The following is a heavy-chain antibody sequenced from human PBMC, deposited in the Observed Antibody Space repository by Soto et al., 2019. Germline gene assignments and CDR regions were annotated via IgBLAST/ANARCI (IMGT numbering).Heavy chain of an antibody. CDR1: GYTFTSYG. J-gene: IGHJ5*02. D-gene: IGHD3-3*01. CDR2: ISAYNDNT. CDR3: ARDRASITIFGVVDFDP. V-gene: IGHV1-18*01. Sequence: ASVKVSCKASGYTFTSYGISWVRQAPGQGLEWMGWISAYNDNTNYAQKLQGRVTMTTDTSTSTAYMELRSLRSDDTAVYYCARDRASITIFGVVDFDPWGQGTLVTVSS.